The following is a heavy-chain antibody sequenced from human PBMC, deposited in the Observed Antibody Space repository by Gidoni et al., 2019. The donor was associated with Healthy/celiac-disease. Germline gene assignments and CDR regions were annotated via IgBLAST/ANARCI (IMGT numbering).Heavy chain of an antibody. V-gene: IGHV3-7*03. Sequence: VQLVESGGGLVQTGGSLRLSCAASAFPFRRSRMSWVRQAPGKGLEWGANIKQDGSEKYYVDSVKGRCTSSRDNAKNSLYLQMNSLRAEDTAVYYCAREEVEPAGYYYYGMDVWGQGTTVTVSS. CDR1: AFPFRRSR. CDR3: AREEVEPAGYYYYGMDV. J-gene: IGHJ6*02. D-gene: IGHD6-13*01. CDR2: IKQDGSEK.